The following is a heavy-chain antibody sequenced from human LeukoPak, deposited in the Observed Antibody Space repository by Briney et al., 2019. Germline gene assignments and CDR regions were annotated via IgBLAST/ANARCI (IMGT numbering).Heavy chain of an antibody. CDR1: GYTFTSYG. V-gene: IGHV1-18*01. D-gene: IGHD6-13*01. CDR3: ARGRLDSSSWYGADAFDI. Sequence: GASVKVSCKASGYTFTSYGISWVRQAPGQGLEWMGWISAYNGNTNYAQKLQGRVTMTTDTSTSTAYMELRSLRSDDTAVYYCARGRLDSSSWYGADAFDIWGQGTMVTVPS. CDR2: ISAYNGNT. J-gene: IGHJ3*02.